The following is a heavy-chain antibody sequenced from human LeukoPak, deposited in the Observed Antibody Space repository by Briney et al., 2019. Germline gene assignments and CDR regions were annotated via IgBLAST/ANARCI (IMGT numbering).Heavy chain of an antibody. J-gene: IGHJ5*02. CDR2: IYTSGST. D-gene: IGHD3-22*01. CDR1: GGSISSYY. Sequence: PSETLSLTCTVSGGSISSYYWSWIRQPAGKGLEWIGRIYTSGSTNYNPPLKSRVTMSVDTSKNQFSLKLSSVTAADTAVYYCARERVTRYYYDSRPLNWFDPWGQGTLVTVSS. CDR3: ARERVTRYYYDSRPLNWFDP. V-gene: IGHV4-4*07.